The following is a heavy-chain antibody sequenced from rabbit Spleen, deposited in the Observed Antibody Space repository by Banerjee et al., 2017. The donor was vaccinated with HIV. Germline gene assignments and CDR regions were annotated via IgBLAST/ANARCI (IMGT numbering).Heavy chain of an antibody. V-gene: IGHV1S40*01. CDR3: VREVYHILGL. Sequence: QQLEESGGGLVKPGASLTLTCKASGLSFSSGYYVSWVRQAPGKGLEWIGCIGTGSGSTWYASWAKGRFTISKTSSTTVTLQMTSLTAADTATYFCVREVYHILGLWGQGTLVTVS. CDR2: IGTGSGST. D-gene: IGHD1-1*01. CDR1: GLSFSSGYY. J-gene: IGHJ3*01.